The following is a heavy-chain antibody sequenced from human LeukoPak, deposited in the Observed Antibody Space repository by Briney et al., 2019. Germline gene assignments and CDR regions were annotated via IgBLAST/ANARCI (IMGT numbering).Heavy chain of an antibody. D-gene: IGHD1-1*01. CDR3: ARQPEGTWFDP. V-gene: IGHV5-10-1*01. Sequence: GQSLTISCKGSGYSFTSNWISWVRQMPGKGLEWMGRIDPSDSYTTYSPSFQGHVTISADKSISTAYLQWSSLKASDTAMYYCARQPEGTWFDPWGQGTLATVSS. J-gene: IGHJ5*02. CDR2: IDPSDSYT. CDR1: GYSFTSNW.